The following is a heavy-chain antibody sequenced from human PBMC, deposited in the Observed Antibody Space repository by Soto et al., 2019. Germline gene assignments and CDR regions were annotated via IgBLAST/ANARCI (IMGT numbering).Heavy chain of an antibody. J-gene: IGHJ4*02. CDR2: INHSGST. CDR3: ARGLIATSTMIVVVTLDY. D-gene: IGHD3-22*01. CDR1: GGSFSGYY. Sequence: LSLTCAVYGGSFSGYYWSWIRQPPGKGLEWIGEINHSGSTNYNPSLKSRVTISVDTSKNQFSLKLSSVTAADTAVYYCARGLIATSTMIVVVTLDYWGQGTLVTVSS. V-gene: IGHV4-34*01.